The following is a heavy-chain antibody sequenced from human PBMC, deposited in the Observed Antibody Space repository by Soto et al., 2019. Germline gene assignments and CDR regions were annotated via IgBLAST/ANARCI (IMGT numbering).Heavy chain of an antibody. D-gene: IGHD5-18*01. CDR1: GFTFRSYS. Sequence: GGSLRLSCAASGFTFRSYSMNWVRQAPGKGLEGLSYISSSSITIYYADSVRGRFTISRDNAKNSLYLQMNSLRDEDTAVYYCARRGYNYGYGDYYGMDVWGQGTTVTVSS. CDR3: ARRGYNYGYGDYYGMDV. J-gene: IGHJ6*02. V-gene: IGHV3-48*02. CDR2: ISSSSITI.